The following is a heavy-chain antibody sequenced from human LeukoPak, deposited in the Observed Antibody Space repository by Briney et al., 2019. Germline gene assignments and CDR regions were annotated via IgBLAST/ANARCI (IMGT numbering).Heavy chain of an antibody. V-gene: IGHV3-30*18. Sequence: GGSLRLSCAASGFTFSSYSMNWVRQAPGKGLEWVAVISYDGSNKYYADSVKGRFTISRDNSKNTLYLQMNSLRAEDTAVYYCAKDGWLRVLYYFDYWGQGTLVTVSS. CDR2: ISYDGSNK. CDR1: GFTFSSYS. CDR3: AKDGWLRVLYYFDY. J-gene: IGHJ4*02. D-gene: IGHD5-12*01.